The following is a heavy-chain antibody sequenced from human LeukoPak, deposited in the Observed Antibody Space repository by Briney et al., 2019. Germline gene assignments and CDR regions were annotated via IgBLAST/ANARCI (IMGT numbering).Heavy chain of an antibody. D-gene: IGHD6-19*01. CDR3: ASALIAVDGTSFDS. V-gene: IGHV1-2*02. CDR1: GYTFTGYY. J-gene: IGHJ4*02. CDR2: INPNSGGT. Sequence: GASVKVSCKASGYTFTGYYMHWVRQAPGQGFEWMAWINPNSGGTNSAQKFQGRVTMTRDTSISTAYMELSSLRSDDTAVYYCASALIAVDGTSFDSWGQGTLVTVSS.